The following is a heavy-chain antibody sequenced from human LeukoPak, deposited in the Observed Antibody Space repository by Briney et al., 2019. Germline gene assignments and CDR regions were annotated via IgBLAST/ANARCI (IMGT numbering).Heavy chain of an antibody. V-gene: IGHV3-30-3*01. J-gene: IGHJ4*02. CDR3: AKGQPGVGATGLDFDY. CDR2: ISYDGSNK. CDR1: GFTFSSYP. D-gene: IGHD1-26*01. Sequence: PGRSLRLSCAASGFTFSSYPMHWVRQAPGKGLEWVAFISYDGSNKYYADSVKGRFTISRDSSKNTLYLQMNSLRAEDTAVYYCAKGQPGVGATGLDFDYWGQGTLVTVSS.